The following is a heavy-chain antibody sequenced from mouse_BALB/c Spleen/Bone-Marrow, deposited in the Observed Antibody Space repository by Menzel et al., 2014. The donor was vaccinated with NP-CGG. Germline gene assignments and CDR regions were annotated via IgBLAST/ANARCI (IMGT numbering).Heavy chain of an antibody. V-gene: IGHV1S56*01. Sequence: QVQLQQSGPELVKPGASVRISCKASGYTFTRYYIQWMKQRPGQGLEWIGWIYPGNVNTKYNEKFKDKATLTADKSSSTAYMQLSSLTSEDSAVYFCAMWLRRDYYAMDYWGQGTSVTVSS. CDR1: GYTFTRYY. D-gene: IGHD2-2*01. CDR2: IYPGNVNT. CDR3: AMWLRRDYYAMDY. J-gene: IGHJ4*01.